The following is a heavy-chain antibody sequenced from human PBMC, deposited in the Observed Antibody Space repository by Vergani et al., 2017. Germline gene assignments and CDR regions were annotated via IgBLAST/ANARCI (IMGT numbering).Heavy chain of an antibody. V-gene: IGHV3-9*01. CDR1: GFTFDDYA. J-gene: IGHJ3*02. Sequence: VQLVESGGGVVQPGRSLRLSCAASGFTFDDYAMHWVRQAPGKGLEWVSGISWNSGSIGYADSVKGRFTISRDNAKNSLYLQMNSLRAEDTALYYWAKLDSSGFHLAGAFDIWGQGTMVTVSS. CDR3: AKLDSSGFHLAGAFDI. D-gene: IGHD3-22*01. CDR2: ISWNSGSI.